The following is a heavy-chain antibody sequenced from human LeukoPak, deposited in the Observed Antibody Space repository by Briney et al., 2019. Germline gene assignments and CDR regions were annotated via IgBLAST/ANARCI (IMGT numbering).Heavy chain of an antibody. D-gene: IGHD3-16*01. V-gene: IGHV3-7*03. CDR2: IKQDGSEK. CDR1: GFTFSSYW. J-gene: IGHJ4*02. Sequence: GGSLRLSCAASGFTFSSYWMSWARQAPGKGLEWVANIKQDGSEKYYVDSVKGRFTISRDNAKNSLYLQMNSLRAEDTAVYYCARDHPFGYFDYWGQGTLVTVSS. CDR3: ARDHPFGYFDY.